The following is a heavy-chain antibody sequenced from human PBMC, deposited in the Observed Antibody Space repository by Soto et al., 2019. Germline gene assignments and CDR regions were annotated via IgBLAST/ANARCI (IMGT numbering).Heavy chain of an antibody. D-gene: IGHD3-9*01. CDR1: GFTFSSYG. V-gene: IGHV3-33*01. Sequence: VQLVESGGGVVQPGRSLRLSCAASGFTFSSYGMHWVRQAPGKGLEWVAVIWYDGSNKYYADSVKGRFTISRDNSKNTLYLQMNSLRAEDTAVYYCARDGAPYYDILTGEMAFDIWGQGTMVTVSS. J-gene: IGHJ3*02. CDR2: IWYDGSNK. CDR3: ARDGAPYYDILTGEMAFDI.